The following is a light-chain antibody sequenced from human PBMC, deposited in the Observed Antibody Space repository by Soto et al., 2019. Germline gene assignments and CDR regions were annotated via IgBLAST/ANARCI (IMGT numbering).Light chain of an antibody. CDR2: GST. Sequence: EIGMTQSPATLSVSPGERCTLSCMSSQSVGTNLAWYQQIPGQVPRLLIYGSTTRATGIPGRFSGSGSGTEFTLTISSLQSEDFAVYYCQQYNDWPLITFGQGTRLEIK. J-gene: IGKJ5*01. CDR3: QQYNDWPLIT. V-gene: IGKV3-15*01. CDR1: QSVGTN.